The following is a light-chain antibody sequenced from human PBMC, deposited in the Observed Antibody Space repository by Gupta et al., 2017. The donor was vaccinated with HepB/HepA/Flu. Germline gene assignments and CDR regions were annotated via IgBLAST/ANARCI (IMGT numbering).Light chain of an antibody. CDR2: NNN. Sequence: QSVLTQPPSASGTPGQRVTISCSGGTSNIGSNTVNWYQQLPGTAPKLLIYNNNQRPSGVPDRFSGSKSGTSASLAISGLQSEDESDYYCAAWDDSLKGWVFGGGTKLTVL. J-gene: IGLJ3*02. V-gene: IGLV1-44*01. CDR1: TSNIGSNT. CDR3: AAWDDSLKGWV.